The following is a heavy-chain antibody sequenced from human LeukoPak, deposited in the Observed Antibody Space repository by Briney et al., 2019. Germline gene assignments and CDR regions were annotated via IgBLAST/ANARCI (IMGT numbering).Heavy chain of an antibody. J-gene: IGHJ4*02. D-gene: IGHD3-10*01. CDR3: ARRGSFAHYDY. V-gene: IGHV4-59*08. CDR2: IYYSGST. Sequence: PSETLSLTCTVSGGSISSYYWSWIRQPPGMGLEWIGYIYYSGSTEYNSSLKSRVTISIDTSKNQFSLSLSSVTAADTAVYYCARRGSFAHYDYWGQGTLVTVFS. CDR1: GGSISSYY.